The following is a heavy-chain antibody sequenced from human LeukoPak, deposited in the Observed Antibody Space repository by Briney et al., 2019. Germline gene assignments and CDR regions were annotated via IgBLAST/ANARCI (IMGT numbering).Heavy chain of an antibody. Sequence: GGSLRLSCAASGFTFSNYAMTWVRQAPGKGLEWVSAISGSGGYTYYADYVKGRFSISRDNSNNTLYLQMTTLRAEDTAVYYCAKDLSYSDSWSRGDCWVQGVLATVTS. CDR2: ISGSGGYT. CDR3: AKDLSYSDSWSRGDC. V-gene: IGHV3-23*01. J-gene: IGHJ1*01. D-gene: IGHD6-13*01. CDR1: GFTFSNYA.